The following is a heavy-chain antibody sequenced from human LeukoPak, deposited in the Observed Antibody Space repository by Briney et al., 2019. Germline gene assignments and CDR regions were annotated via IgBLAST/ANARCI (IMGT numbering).Heavy chain of an antibody. CDR3: AKHMGDSEYYGLDV. CDR2: LSGSGGST. V-gene: IGHV3-23*01. J-gene: IGHJ6*02. D-gene: IGHD3-16*01. CDR1: GFTFSSYA. Sequence: QTGGSLRLSCASSGFTFSSYAMSWVRQAPGKGLEWVSSLSGSGGSTYYADSVQGRFTISRDTSKTTLYLQMNSLRAEDTAVYYCAKHMGDSEYYGLDVWGQGTTVSVSS.